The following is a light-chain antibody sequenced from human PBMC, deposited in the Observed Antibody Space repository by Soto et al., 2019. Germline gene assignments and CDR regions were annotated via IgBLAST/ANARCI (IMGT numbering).Light chain of an antibody. CDR2: EAS. Sequence: DIQMTQSPSTLSASVGDRVTITCRASQSTSRWLAWYQQKPGKAPKLLIYEASSSKSGVPSRVSGSGSATDFSLTISSLQPVDFATYYCEDDSSSSGLPFGGGTKVDIK. J-gene: IGKJ4*01. CDR1: QSTSRW. CDR3: EDDSSSSGLP. V-gene: IGKV1-5*03.